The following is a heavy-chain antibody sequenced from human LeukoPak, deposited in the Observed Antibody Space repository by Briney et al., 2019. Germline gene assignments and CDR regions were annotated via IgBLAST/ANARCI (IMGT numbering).Heavy chain of an antibody. J-gene: IGHJ4*02. CDR3: ARDRTGWASDY. Sequence: PSETLSLTCNVSGGSPANYYWGWIRQPPGKGLKWIGSISYSGTTYYTPSLNSRVTISLDTSKNQFSLNLRSVTAADTAVYYCARDRTGWASDYWGQGTLVTVSS. CDR2: ISYSGTT. V-gene: IGHV4-39*07. D-gene: IGHD1-14*01. CDR1: GGSPANYY.